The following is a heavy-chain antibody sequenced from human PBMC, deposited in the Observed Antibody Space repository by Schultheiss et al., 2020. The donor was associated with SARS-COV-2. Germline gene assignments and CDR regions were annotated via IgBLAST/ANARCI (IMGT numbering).Heavy chain of an antibody. V-gene: IGHV3-33*01. J-gene: IGHJ4*02. CDR2: IWYDGSNK. CDR1: GFTFSSYG. Sequence: GESLKISCAASGFTFSSYGMHWVRQAPGKGLEWVAVIWYDGSNKYYADSVKGRFTISRDNSKNTLYLQMNSLRAEDTAVYYCARGIRGEAGVLDYWGQGTLVTVSS. CDR3: ARGIRGEAGVLDY. D-gene: IGHD3-16*01.